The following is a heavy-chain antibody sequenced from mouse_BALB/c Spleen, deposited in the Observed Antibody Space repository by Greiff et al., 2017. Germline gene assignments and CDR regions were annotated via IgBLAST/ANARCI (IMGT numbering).Heavy chain of an antibody. V-gene: IGHV3-2*02. J-gene: IGHJ2*01. CDR2: ISYSGST. CDR1: GYSITSYYV. CDR3: ARNYRTGYYFDY. Sequence: EVKLMESGPGLVKPSQSLSLTCTVTGYSITSYYVWNWLRQPPGNKLEWMGYISYSGSTSYNPSLKSRISITRDTSKNQFFLQLNSVTTEDTATYYCARNYRTGYYFDYWGQGTTLTVSS. D-gene: IGHD2-14*01.